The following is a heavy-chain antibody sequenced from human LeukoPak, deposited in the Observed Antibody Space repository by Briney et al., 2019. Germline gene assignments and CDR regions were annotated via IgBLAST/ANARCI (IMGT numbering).Heavy chain of an antibody. CDR1: GFTFTSSW. D-gene: IGHD2-15*01. CDR3: AKEKWSRYYYGMDV. CDR2: IKQDGSEK. V-gene: IGHV3-7*04. J-gene: IGHJ6*01. Sequence: PGGSLRLSCVVSGFTFTSSWMNWVRQAPGKGLEWVANIKQDGSEKYYVDSVKGRFTISRDNAKNSLYLQMNSLRAEDTAVYYCAKEKWSRYYYGMDVWGQGTTVTVSS.